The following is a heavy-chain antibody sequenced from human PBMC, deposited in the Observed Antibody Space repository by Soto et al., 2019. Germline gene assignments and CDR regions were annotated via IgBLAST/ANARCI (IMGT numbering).Heavy chain of an antibody. V-gene: IGHV3-74*01. D-gene: IGHD1-26*01. CDR1: GFTFNIYW. CDR3: ARGVRSGSYHYYYYAMDV. J-gene: IGHJ6*02. Sequence: EVQLVESGGGLVQPGGSLRLSCAASGFTFNIYWMHWVRQAPGKGLVWVSRINSDASSTNYADSVKGRFTISRDNANNQLYLQMNSLRFEDPAVYYCARGVRSGSYHYYYYAMDVWGQGTTVTVSS. CDR2: INSDASST.